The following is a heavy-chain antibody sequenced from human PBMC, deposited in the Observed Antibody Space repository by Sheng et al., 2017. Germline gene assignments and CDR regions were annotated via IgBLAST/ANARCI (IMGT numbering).Heavy chain of an antibody. D-gene: IGHD3-10*01. J-gene: IGHJ5*02. V-gene: IGHV3-7*01. Sequence: PASGFTFNTYWMSWVRQAPGKGLEWVANIKQDGSEKYYVDSVKGRFTISRDNAKNSLYLQMISLRAEDTAVYYCARSVAAHYYGSSWGQGTLVTVSS. CDR3: ARSVAAHYYGSS. CDR2: IKQDGSEK. CDR1: GFTFNTYW.